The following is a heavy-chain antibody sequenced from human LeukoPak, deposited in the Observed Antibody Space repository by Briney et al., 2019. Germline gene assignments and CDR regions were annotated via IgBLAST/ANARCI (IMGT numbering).Heavy chain of an antibody. J-gene: IGHJ4*02. D-gene: IGHD3-22*01. CDR3: AKRPSYDSSRLYYFDY. Sequence: PGGSLRLSCAASGFTFSSSVLSWVRQAPGKGLEWVSTISGFSGNTYYADSVKGRFTISRDNSKNTLYLQMNSLRAEDTAVYDCAKRPSYDSSRLYYFDYWGQGTLVTVSS. V-gene: IGHV3-23*01. CDR2: ISGFSGNT. CDR1: GFTFSSSV.